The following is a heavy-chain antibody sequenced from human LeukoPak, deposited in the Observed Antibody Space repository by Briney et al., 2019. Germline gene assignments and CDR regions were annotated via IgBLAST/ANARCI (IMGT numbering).Heavy chain of an antibody. V-gene: IGHV3-30-3*01. D-gene: IGHD2-2*01. CDR2: ISYDGSNK. CDR1: GFTFSSYA. CDR3: AGDGALIYCSSTSCSGGAVY. Sequence: GGSLRLSCAASGFTFSSYAMHWVRQAPGKGLEWVAVISYDGSNKYYADSVKGRFTISRDNSKNTLYLQMNSLRAEDTAVYYCAGDGALIYCSSTSCSGGAVYWGQGTWSPSPQ. J-gene: IGHJ4*02.